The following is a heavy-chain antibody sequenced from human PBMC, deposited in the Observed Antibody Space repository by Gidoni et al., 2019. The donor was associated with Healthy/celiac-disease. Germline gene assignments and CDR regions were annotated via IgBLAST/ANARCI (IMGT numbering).Heavy chain of an antibody. D-gene: IGHD2-15*01. CDR2: IWYDGSNK. J-gene: IGHJ6*02. CDR1: GFTFSSYG. CDR3: ARGATPGGMDV. V-gene: IGHV3-33*01. Sequence: QVQLVESGGGVVQPGRSLRLSCSASGFTFSSYGMHWVRQAPGKGLEWVAVIWYDGSNKYYADSVKGRFTISRDNSKNTLYLQMNSLRAEDTAVYYCARGATPGGMDVWGQGTTVTVSS.